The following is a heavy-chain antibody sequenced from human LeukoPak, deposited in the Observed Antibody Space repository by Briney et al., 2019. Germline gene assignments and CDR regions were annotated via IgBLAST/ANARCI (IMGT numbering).Heavy chain of an antibody. CDR3: ARASGGAFDV. J-gene: IGHJ3*01. V-gene: IGHV3-74*01. CDR2: ISHDGSST. D-gene: IGHD2-15*01. CDR1: KFAFNNAW. Sequence: GGSLRLSCAASKFAFNNAWMHWVRQAPTRGLVWVPRISHDGSSTNYADSVKGRFTISRDNTKNTLYLQMNSLRADDTAVYYCARASGGAFDVWGQGTLVTVSS.